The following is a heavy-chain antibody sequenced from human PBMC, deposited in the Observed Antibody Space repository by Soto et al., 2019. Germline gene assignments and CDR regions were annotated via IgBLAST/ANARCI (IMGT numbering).Heavy chain of an antibody. CDR3: ARVGFLEWLGWFDP. Sequence: SQTLSLTCAISGDSVSSNSAAWNWIRQSPSRGLGWLGRTYYRSKWYNDYAVSVKSRITINPDTSKNQSSLQLNSVTPEDTAVYYCARVGFLEWLGWFDPWGQGTLVTVSS. D-gene: IGHD3-3*01. CDR1: GDSVSSNSAA. J-gene: IGHJ5*02. CDR2: TYYRSKWYN. V-gene: IGHV6-1*01.